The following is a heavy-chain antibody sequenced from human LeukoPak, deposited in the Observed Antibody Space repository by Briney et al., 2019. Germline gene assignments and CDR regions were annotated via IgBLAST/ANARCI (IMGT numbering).Heavy chain of an antibody. V-gene: IGHV3-30*18. J-gene: IGHJ4*02. CDR1: GFTFSSYG. Sequence: GRSLRLSCAASGFTFSSYGMHWVRQAPGKGLEWVAVISYDGSNKYYADSVKGRFTISRDHSKNTLYLQMNSLRAEDTAVYYCAKDYTATVTTHADYWDQGTLVTVSS. D-gene: IGHD4-17*01. CDR3: AKDYTATVTTHADY. CDR2: ISYDGSNK.